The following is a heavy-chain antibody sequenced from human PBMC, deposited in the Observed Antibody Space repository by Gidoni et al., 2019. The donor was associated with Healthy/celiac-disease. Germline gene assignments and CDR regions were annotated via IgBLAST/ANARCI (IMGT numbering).Heavy chain of an antibody. D-gene: IGHD3-3*01. CDR1: GLTFSRYA. Sequence: EVQLLEYGGGLVQPGGSLRLSCSAPGLTFSRYAISWVRQAPGQGLAWVSAISGSGGSTYYADSVKGRFTISRDNSKNTLYLQMNSLRAEDTAVYYCAKAPGNSEHSDFWSGLFDYWGQGTLVTVSS. CDR2: ISGSGGST. V-gene: IGHV3-23*01. CDR3: AKAPGNSEHSDFWSGLFDY. J-gene: IGHJ4*02.